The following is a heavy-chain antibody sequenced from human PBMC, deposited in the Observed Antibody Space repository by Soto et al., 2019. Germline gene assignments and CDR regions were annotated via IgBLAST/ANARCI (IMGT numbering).Heavy chain of an antibody. J-gene: IGHJ4*02. CDR1: GGSIGNYY. CDR2: IYYSGST. Sequence: QVQLQESGPRLVKPSETLSLTCIVSGGSIGNYYWSWIRQPPGKGLEWIGYIYYSGSTNYNPSLQSRVTISVATSKNQFSLKLSSVTAADTAVYYCARAVLPATAPFDYWGQGTLVTVSS. CDR3: ARAVLPATAPFDY. V-gene: IGHV4-59*01. D-gene: IGHD2-2*01.